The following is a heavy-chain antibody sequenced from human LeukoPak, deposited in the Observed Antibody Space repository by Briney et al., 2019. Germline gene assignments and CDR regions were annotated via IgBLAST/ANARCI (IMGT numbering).Heavy chain of an antibody. CDR3: ARRDPCCAGDCSSLFDY. Sequence: GESLKISCKGAGDSFSSYWIGWGRHMPAKSVEWMGGIYPVDSDTRYSPSFQGQVTISADKSISTAYLQRSSLKAPGTATQYCARRDPCCAGDCSSLFDYWGQGTLVTVSS. D-gene: IGHD2-21*02. J-gene: IGHJ4*02. CDR2: IYPVDSDT. CDR1: GDSFSSYW. V-gene: IGHV5-51*01.